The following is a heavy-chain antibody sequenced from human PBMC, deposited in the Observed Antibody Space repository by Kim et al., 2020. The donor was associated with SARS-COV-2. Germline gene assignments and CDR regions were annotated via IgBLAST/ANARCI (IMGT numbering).Heavy chain of an antibody. J-gene: IGHJ4*02. CDR1: GFTFSSYG. CDR2: ISYDGSNK. V-gene: IGHV3-30*18. Sequence: GGSLRLSCAASGFTFSSYGMHWVRQAPGKGLEWVAVISYDGSNKYYADSVKGRFTISRDNSKNTLYLQMNSLRAEDTAVYYCAKKAGEVGPAAIRVPYFDYWGQGTLVTVSS. CDR3: AKKAGEVGPAAIRVPYFDY. D-gene: IGHD2-2*01.